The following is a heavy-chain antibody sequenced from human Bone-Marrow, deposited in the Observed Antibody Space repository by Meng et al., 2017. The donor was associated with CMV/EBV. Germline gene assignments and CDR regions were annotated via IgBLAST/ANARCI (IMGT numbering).Heavy chain of an antibody. J-gene: IGHJ6*02. CDR3: VKNVGRWDTW. CDR2: IKQDGSEK. V-gene: IGHV3-7*03. Sequence: GESLKISCAASGFTFSSYWMSWVRQAPGKGLEWVANIKQDGSEKYYVDSVKGRFTISRDNAKNSLYLQMNRLRGDDTAIYYCVKNVGRWDTWWGQGTTVTVSS. D-gene: IGHD5-18*01. CDR1: GFTFSSYW.